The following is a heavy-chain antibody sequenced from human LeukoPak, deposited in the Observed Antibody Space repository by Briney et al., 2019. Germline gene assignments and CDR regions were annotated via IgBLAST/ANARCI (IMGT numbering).Heavy chain of an antibody. J-gene: IGHJ4*02. CDR2: ISYDGSNK. CDR1: GFTFSSYA. Sequence: PGGSLRLSCAASGFTFSSYAMHWVRQAPGKGLEWVAVISYDGSNKYYADSVKGRFTISRDNSKNTLYLQMNSLRAEDTAVYYCARESYYYDSSGYYSYFDCWGQGTLVTVSS. CDR3: ARESYYYDSSGYYSYFDC. V-gene: IGHV3-30*04. D-gene: IGHD3-22*01.